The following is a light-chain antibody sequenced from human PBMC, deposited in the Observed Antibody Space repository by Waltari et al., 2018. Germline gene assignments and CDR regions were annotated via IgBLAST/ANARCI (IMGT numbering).Light chain of an antibody. CDR3: TQATQLPYT. CDR1: QSLVHSDGNTY. V-gene: IGKV2-24*01. Sequence: DIVITQTALSSPVTLAPPASISSRSIQSLVHSDGNTYLSWFQQRPGQPPRLLIYRISTRFSGVPDRFSGSGAGTDFTLKISRVEAEDVGVYYCTQATQLPYTFGQGTKLEIK. J-gene: IGKJ2*01. CDR2: RIS.